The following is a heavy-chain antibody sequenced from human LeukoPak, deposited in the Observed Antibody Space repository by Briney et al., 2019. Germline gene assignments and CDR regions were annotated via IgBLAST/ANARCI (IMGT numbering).Heavy chain of an antibody. CDR3: ARDGTSQGGY. CDR1: GYTFTSYA. Sequence: ASVKVSCKASGYTFTSYAMNWVRQAPGQGLEWMGWINTNTGNPTYAQGFTGRFGFFLDTSVSTAYLQITSLKAKDTALYYCARDGTSQGGYWGQGTLVTVSS. D-gene: IGHD1-26*01. V-gene: IGHV7-4-1*02. CDR2: INTNTGNP. J-gene: IGHJ4*02.